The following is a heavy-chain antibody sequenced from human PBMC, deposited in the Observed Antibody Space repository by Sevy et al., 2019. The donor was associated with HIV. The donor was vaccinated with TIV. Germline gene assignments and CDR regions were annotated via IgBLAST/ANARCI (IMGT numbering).Heavy chain of an antibody. CDR3: SSFGRLIIINDDTFEI. D-gene: IGHD3-9*01. CDR1: GYYISSAYS. CDR2: IYHDGST. J-gene: IGHJ3*02. Sequence: SETLSLTCTVSGYYISSAYSWGWIRQPPGKGLEWIANIYHDGSTYYNPSLNSRVTISIDTSKNQFSLKLSSVTAADTAVYYCSSFGRLIIINDDTFEIWGQGTMVTVSS. V-gene: IGHV4-38-2*02.